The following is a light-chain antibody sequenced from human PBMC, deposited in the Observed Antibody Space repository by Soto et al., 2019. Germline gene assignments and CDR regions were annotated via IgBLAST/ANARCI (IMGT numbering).Light chain of an antibody. CDR1: QSISSW. J-gene: IGKJ1*01. CDR2: DAS. V-gene: IGKV1-5*01. CDR3: QQYNSYPWT. Sequence: DIQVTQSPSTLSGAVLDRVTITFVASQSISSWLAWYQQKPGKAPKLLIYDASSLESGVPSRFSGSGSGTEFTLTISSLQPDDFATYYCQQYNSYPWTFGQGTKVDIK.